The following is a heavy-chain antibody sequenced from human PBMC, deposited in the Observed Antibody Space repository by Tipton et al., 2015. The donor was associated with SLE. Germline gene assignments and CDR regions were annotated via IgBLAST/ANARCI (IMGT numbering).Heavy chain of an antibody. Sequence: TLSLTCDVSGYSINRGYYWGWLRKSPGKGLEWIGSFYHGGNTYYNPSLKSRVSISGDTSKNQFSLKLTSVTAADTALYYCARGTLQLWSYFDSWGQGTLVTVSS. D-gene: IGHD5-18*01. J-gene: IGHJ4*02. CDR1: GYSINRGYY. CDR3: ARGTLQLWSYFDS. CDR2: FYHGGNT. V-gene: IGHV4-38-2*01.